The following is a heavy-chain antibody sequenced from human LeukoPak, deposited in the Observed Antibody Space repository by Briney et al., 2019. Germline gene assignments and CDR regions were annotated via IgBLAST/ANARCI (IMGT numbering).Heavy chain of an antibody. CDR1: GGSIGSSTYY. Sequence: PSETLSLTCTVSGGSIGSSTYYWGWIRQPPGKGLEWIGSIYYSGSTYYNPSLKGRVTISVDTSTNHFSLNLSSVTAADTAVYYCARQSRGSSSSRDYFDYWGQGTLVTVSS. J-gene: IGHJ4*02. V-gene: IGHV4-39*01. CDR2: IYYSGST. D-gene: IGHD6-6*01. CDR3: ARQSRGSSSSRDYFDY.